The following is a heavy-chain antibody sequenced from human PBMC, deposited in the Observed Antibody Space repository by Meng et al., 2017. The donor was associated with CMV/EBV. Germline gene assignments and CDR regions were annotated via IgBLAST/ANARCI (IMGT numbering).Heavy chain of an antibody. Sequence: GESLKISCAASGFTFSSYSMNWVRQAPGKGLEWVSSISSSSSYIYYADSVKGRFTISRDNAKNSLYLQMNSLRAEDTAVYYCARDLTTATYFPTWFDPWGQGTLVTVSS. J-gene: IGHJ5*02. CDR2: ISSSSSYI. V-gene: IGHV3-21*01. CDR3: ARDLTTATYFPTWFDP. D-gene: IGHD4-17*01. CDR1: GFTFSSYS.